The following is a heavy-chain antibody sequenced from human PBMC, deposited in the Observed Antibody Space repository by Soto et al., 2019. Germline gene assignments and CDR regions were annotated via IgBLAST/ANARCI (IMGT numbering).Heavy chain of an antibody. Sequence: GGSLRLSCAASGFSFSSYGMHWVRQAPGKGLEWVAVISYDGSNKYYADSVKGRFTISRDNSKNTLYLQMNSLRAEDTAVYYCAKVGAAAGTLGYYYYYGMDVWGQGTTVTVSS. V-gene: IGHV3-30*18. CDR3: AKVGAAAGTLGYYYYYGMDV. J-gene: IGHJ6*02. CDR2: ISYDGSNK. D-gene: IGHD6-13*01. CDR1: GFSFSSYG.